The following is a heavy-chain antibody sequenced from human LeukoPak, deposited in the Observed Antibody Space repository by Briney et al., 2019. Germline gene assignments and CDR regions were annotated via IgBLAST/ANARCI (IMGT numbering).Heavy chain of an antibody. D-gene: IGHD6-13*01. CDR2: FDPEDGET. V-gene: IGHV1-24*01. Sequence: ASVKVSCKVSGYTLTELSMHWVRQAPGKGLEWMGGFDPEDGETIYAQKFQGRVTMTEDTSTDTAYMELSSLRSEDTAVYYCATGIAAAGTEVWFDPWGQGTLVTVSS. CDR3: ATGIAAAGTEVWFDP. J-gene: IGHJ5*02. CDR1: GYTLTELS.